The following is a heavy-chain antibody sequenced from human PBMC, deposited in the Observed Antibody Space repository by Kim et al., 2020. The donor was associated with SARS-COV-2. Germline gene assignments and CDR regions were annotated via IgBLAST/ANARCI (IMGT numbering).Heavy chain of an antibody. CDR3: SRGQRITIVRLGREMDV. V-gene: IGHV4-59*13. CDR2: IYYSGST. J-gene: IGHJ6*01. D-gene: IGHD3-10*01. CDR1: GCSISSYY. Sequence: SETLSLTCTVSGCSISSYYWSWVRQPPGKGLEWVGYIYYSGSTNYNPSPKSRVSISVDSSKNQFSLKLSSVTGADTAVSYCSRGQRITIVRLGREMDV.